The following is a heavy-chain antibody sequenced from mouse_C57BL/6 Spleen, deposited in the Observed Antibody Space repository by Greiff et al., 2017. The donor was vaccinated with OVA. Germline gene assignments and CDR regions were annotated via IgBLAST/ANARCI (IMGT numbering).Heavy chain of an antibody. CDR1: GFTFSSYG. J-gene: IGHJ2*01. D-gene: IGHD2-4*01. Sequence: DVKLVESGGDLVKPGGSLKLSCAASGFTFSSYGMSWVRQTPDKRLEWVATISSGGSYTYYPASVKGRSTISRDNAKNTLYLQMSSLKSEDTAMYYCARHGGDYDGKVYFDYWGQGTTLTVSS. CDR3: ARHGGDYDGKVYFDY. V-gene: IGHV5-6*02. CDR2: ISSGGSYT.